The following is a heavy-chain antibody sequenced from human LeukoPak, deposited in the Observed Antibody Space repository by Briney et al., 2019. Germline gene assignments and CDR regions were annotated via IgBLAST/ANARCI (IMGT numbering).Heavy chain of an antibody. J-gene: IGHJ1*01. D-gene: IGHD2/OR15-2a*01. CDR3: AASTTRYLQE. Sequence: PGGSLRLSCAASGFTFSSYSMNWVRQAPGKGLEWVAVIWYDGSNKYYADPVKGRFTISRDNSKNTLYLQMNSLRGEDTAVYYCAASTTRYLQEWGQGTLVTVSS. CDR2: IWYDGSNK. CDR1: GFTFSSYS. V-gene: IGHV3-33*08.